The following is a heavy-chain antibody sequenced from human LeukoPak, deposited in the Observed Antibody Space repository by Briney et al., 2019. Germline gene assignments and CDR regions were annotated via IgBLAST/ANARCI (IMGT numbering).Heavy chain of an antibody. J-gene: IGHJ2*01. CDR1: GDSVSSSSAT. D-gene: IGHD2-15*01. CDR3: ARDPSGGFSWYFDL. Sequence: QTLSLTCGISGDSVSSSSATWNWFRQSPSRGLEWLGRTYYKSKWYNDYAVSVKSRITISPDTSRNQFSLQLSSVTPDDTAVYYCARDPSGGFSWYFDLWGRGTLVTVSS. V-gene: IGHV6-1*01. CDR2: TYYKSKWYN.